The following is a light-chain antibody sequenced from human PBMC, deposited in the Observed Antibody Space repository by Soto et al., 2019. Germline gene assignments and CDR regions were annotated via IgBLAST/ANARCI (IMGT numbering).Light chain of an antibody. CDR3: GSYAGSYTWV. V-gene: IGLV2-11*01. CDR1: SSDVGDYHY. J-gene: IGLJ3*02. Sequence: QSALTQPRSVSGYPGQPVTISCTGTSSDVGDYHYVSWYQQHPGKAPKLLIYAVNMRPSGVPDRFSGSKSGNTASLTISGLQAEDEADYSCGSYAGSYTWVFGGGTKLTVI. CDR2: AVN.